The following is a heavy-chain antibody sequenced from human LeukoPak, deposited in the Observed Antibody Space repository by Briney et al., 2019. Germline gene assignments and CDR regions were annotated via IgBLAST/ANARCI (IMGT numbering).Heavy chain of an antibody. CDR3: ARDKGSGYFYPFDY. D-gene: IGHD3-22*01. J-gene: IGHJ4*02. CDR2: IYHSGST. Sequence: SETLSLTCAVSGGSISSSNWWSWVRQPPGKGLEWIGEIYHSGSTNYNPSLNSRVTMSLDTSKTQFSLKLSSVTAADTAVYYCARDKGSGYFYPFDYWGQGALVTVSS. CDR1: GGSISSSNW. V-gene: IGHV4-4*02.